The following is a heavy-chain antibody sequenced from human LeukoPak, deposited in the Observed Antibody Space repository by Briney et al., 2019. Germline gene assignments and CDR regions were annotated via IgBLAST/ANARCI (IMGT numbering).Heavy chain of an antibody. V-gene: IGHV3-9*01. D-gene: IGHD3-9*01. CDR2: ISWNSGSI. CDR3: AKDGDYDILTGYYYDY. Sequence: GRSLRISCAASGFTFDDYAMHWVRQAPGKGLEWVSGISWNSGSIGYADSVKGRFTISRDNAKNSLYLQMNSLRAEDTALYYCAKDGDYDILTGYYYDYWGQGTLVTVSS. CDR1: GFTFDDYA. J-gene: IGHJ4*02.